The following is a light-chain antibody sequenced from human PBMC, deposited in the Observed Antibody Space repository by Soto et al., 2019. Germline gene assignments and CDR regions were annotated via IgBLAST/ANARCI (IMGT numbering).Light chain of an antibody. CDR2: LKSNGSH. Sequence: QPVLTQSPSASASLGASVKLTCTLSSGYSNYDIAWHQQRPEEGPRYLMNLKSNGSHTKGDGIPDRFSGSSFGAERYLTISSLQSEDEADYYCQTWGTGYSVFGGGTQLTVL. CDR3: QTWGTGYSV. J-gene: IGLJ7*01. CDR1: SGYSNYD. V-gene: IGLV4-69*01.